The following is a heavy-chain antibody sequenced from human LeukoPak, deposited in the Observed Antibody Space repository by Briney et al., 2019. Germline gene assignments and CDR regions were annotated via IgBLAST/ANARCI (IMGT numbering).Heavy chain of an antibody. V-gene: IGHV3-21*01. CDR3: ARRYCGGDCQYYYYGMDV. CDR2: ISSSSSYI. D-gene: IGHD2-21*02. Sequence: PGGSLRLSCAASGFTFSSYEMNWVRQAPGKGLEWVSSISSSSSYIYYADSVKGRFTISRDNAKNSLYLQMNSLRAEDTAVYYCARRYCGGDCQYYYYGMDVWGQGTTVTVSS. J-gene: IGHJ6*02. CDR1: GFTFSSYE.